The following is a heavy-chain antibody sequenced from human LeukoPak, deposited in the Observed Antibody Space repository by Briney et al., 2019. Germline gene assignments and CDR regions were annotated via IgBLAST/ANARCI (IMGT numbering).Heavy chain of an antibody. V-gene: IGHV4-59*01. Sequence: PSETLSLTCTVSGGSISSYYWNWIRQPPGKGLEWIGYIYYGVSTNNNPSLKSRVTISVDTSKNQFSLKLTSVTAADTAVYYRARAHSSGWYGTYYFDYCGQGSLVTVSS. CDR3: ARAHSSGWYGTYYFDY. J-gene: IGHJ4*02. CDR2: IYYGVST. CDR1: GGSISSYY. D-gene: IGHD6-19*01.